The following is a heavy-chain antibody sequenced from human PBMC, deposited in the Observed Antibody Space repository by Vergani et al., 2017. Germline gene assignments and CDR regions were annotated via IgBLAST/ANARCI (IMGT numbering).Heavy chain of an antibody. CDR1: GYTLTELS. CDR3: ARTTGLYSSSWYPVYYYYGMDV. V-gene: IGHV1-24*01. CDR2: FDPEDGET. Sequence: QVQLVQSGAEVKKPGASVKVSCKVSGYTLTELSMHWVRQAPGKGLEWMGGFDPEDGETIYAQKFQGRVTMTTDTSTSTAYMELRSLRSDDTAVYYCARTTGLYSSSWYPVYYYYGMDVWGQGTTVTVSS. J-gene: IGHJ6*02. D-gene: IGHD6-13*01.